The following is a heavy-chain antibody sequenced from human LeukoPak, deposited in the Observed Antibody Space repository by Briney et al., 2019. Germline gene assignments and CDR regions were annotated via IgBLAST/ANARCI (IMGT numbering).Heavy chain of an antibody. V-gene: IGHV1-69*05. CDR1: GGTFTSYA. D-gene: IGHD3-10*01. J-gene: IGHJ4*02. CDR2: IIPIFDTA. CDR3: ARDRWFGELLLFSDY. Sequence: ASVKVSCKASGGTFTSYAISWVRQAPGQGLEWMGRIIPIFDTADYAQEFQGRVTVTTDESTSTAYMELSSLRSEDTAVYYCARDRWFGELLLFSDYWGQGTLVTVSS.